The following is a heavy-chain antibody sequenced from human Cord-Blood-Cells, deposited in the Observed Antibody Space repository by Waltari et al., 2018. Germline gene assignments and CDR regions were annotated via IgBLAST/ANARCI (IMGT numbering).Heavy chain of an antibody. CDR1: GYTFTGYY. J-gene: IGHJ4*02. V-gene: IGHV1-2*02. D-gene: IGHD5-18*01. CDR2: INPSSGGT. Sequence: QVQLVQSGAEVKKPGASVKVSCKASGYTFTGYYMHWVRQAPGQGLEWMGWINPSSGGTNYAQKFQGRVTMTRDTSISTAYMELGRLRSDDTAVYYCARDGVYSYGDYWGQGTLVTVSS. CDR3: ARDGVYSYGDY.